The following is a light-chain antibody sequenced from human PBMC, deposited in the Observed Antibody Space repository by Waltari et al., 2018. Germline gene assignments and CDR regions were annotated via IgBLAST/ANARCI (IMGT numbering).Light chain of an antibody. V-gene: IGKV1-5*03. CDR2: KAS. J-gene: IGKJ1*01. Sequence: DIQMTQFPSTLSASIGDRVPITCLASQNINTWLAWYQQKPGKAPKLLIYKASTLESGVPSMFSGDGSGTEFTLTIDSLQPDDFASYYCQQYKAYSTFGQGTQVDI. CDR3: QQYKAYST. CDR1: QNINTW.